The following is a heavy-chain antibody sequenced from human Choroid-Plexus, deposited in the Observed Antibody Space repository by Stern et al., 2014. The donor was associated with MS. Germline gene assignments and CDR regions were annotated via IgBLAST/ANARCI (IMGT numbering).Heavy chain of an antibody. J-gene: IGHJ4*02. CDR2: INTNGDET. D-gene: IGHD1-26*01. Sequence: VQLVQSGGGLVQPGGSLRLSCVASGFTFSNFAMHWIRQTPGKGLEFISTINTNGDETYYTRSVKGRFTISRDNSKNTLYLQMGSLTTEDMAVYYCAKEHSPFSQIDYGGQGTLVTVSS. CDR3: AKEHSPFSQIDY. V-gene: IGHV3-64*01. CDR1: GFTFSNFA.